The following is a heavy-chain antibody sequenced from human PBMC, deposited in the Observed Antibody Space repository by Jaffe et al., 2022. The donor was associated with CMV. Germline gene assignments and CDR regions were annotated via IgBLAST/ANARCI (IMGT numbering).Heavy chain of an antibody. CDR1: GGSISSSSYY. D-gene: IGHD6-6*01. V-gene: IGHV4-39*01. J-gene: IGHJ5*02. CDR2: VYYSGSP. CDR3: ARHRPPHQIPDERWFDP. Sequence: QLQLQESGPGLVKPSETLSLTCTVSGGSISSSSYYWGWIRQPPGKGLEWIGSVYYSGSPYSNPSLKSRATISVDTSNNQFSLKMTSVTAADTAVYYCARHRPPHQIPDERWFDPWGQGTLVIVSS.